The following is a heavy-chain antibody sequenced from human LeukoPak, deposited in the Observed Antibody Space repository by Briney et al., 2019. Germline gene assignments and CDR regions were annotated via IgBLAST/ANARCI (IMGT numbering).Heavy chain of an antibody. V-gene: IGHV1-18*01. D-gene: IGHD1-26*01. CDR2: ISAYNGNT. CDR1: GGTFSSYA. Sequence: ASVTVSFTASGGTFSSYAISWVRQAPGQGLEWMGWISAYNGNTNYAQKLQGRVTMTTDTSTSTAYMELRSLRSDDTAVYYCARDDGDSGSYDWGQGTLVTVSS. J-gene: IGHJ4*02. CDR3: ARDDGDSGSYD.